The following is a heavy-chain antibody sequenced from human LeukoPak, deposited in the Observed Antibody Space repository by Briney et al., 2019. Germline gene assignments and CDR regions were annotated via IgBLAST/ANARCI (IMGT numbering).Heavy chain of an antibody. J-gene: IGHJ4*02. D-gene: IGHD3-16*02. CDR2: IYTSGST. CDR3: ARSMITFGGVIVPFDY. CDR1: GGSISSYY. V-gene: IGHV4-4*07. Sequence: SETLSLTCTVSGGSISSYYWSWIRQPAGKGLEWIGRIYTSGSTNYNPSLKSRVTMSVDTSKNQFSLKLGSVTAADTAVYYCARSMITFGGVIVPFDYWGQGTLVTVSS.